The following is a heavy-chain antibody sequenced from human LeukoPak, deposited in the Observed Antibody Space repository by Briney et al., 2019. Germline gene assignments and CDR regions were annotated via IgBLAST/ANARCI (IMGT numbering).Heavy chain of an antibody. J-gene: IGHJ4*02. D-gene: IGHD3-10*01. CDR3: GKAEVTLVRGVVHN. Sequence: GGSLRLSCAACGFTFDAYDMHWVRHAPGKGVEWVSGISRQSDSIGYAHSVKGRFTISRDNAKNSMFPQMNSLRPEDTALYYCGKAEVTLVRGVVHNWGQGTLVTASS. V-gene: IGHV3-9*01. CDR2: ISRQSDSI. CDR1: GFTFDAYD.